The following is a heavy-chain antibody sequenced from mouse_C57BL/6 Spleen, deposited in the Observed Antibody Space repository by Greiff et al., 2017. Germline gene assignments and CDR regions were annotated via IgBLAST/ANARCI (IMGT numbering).Heavy chain of an antibody. CDR1: GFNIKDYY. Sequence: VQLQQSGAELVKPGASVKLSCTASGFNIKDYYMHWVKQRTEQGLEWIGRIDPEDGETNYAPKFQGKATITADTSSNTASLQLSSLTSEDTAVYYCALPYYGSSYRDAMDDWGQGTSVTVSS. CDR3: ALPYYGSSYRDAMDD. D-gene: IGHD1-1*01. J-gene: IGHJ4*01. CDR2: IDPEDGET. V-gene: IGHV14-2*01.